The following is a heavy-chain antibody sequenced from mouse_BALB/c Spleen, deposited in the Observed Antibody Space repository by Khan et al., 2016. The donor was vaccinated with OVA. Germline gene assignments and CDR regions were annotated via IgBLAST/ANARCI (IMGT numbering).Heavy chain of an antibody. CDR3: IRGAYSGLFAY. CDR1: GFNIKDTY. D-gene: IGHD2-10*01. V-gene: IGHV14-3*02. CDR2: IDPANGDV. J-gene: IGHJ3*01. Sequence: VQLQQSGADFVKPGASVKLSCTASGFNIKDTYMHWINQRPQQGLVWLGRIDPANGDVRYDPKFQDKATIAADASSNTAYLQLSSLTSDDTAVYYCIRGAYSGLFAYWGQGTLVTVSA.